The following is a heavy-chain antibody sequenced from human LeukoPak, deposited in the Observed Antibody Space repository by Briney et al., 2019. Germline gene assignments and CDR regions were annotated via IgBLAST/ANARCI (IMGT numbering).Heavy chain of an antibody. Sequence: GSLRLSCAASGFTFSTYAMSWVLQAPGKGLEWVSAISGSGDNGDNAYYADSVKGQFTISRDNSKNTLYLQMNSLSAEDAAIYYCAKSGSTSCYLDYWGQGTLVTVSS. CDR3: AKSGSTSCYLDY. CDR2: ISGSGDNGDNA. D-gene: IGHD6-13*01. V-gene: IGHV3-23*01. J-gene: IGHJ4*02. CDR1: GFTFSTYA.